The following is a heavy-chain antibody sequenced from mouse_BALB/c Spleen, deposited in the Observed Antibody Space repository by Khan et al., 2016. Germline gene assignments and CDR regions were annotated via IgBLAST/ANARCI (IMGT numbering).Heavy chain of an antibody. J-gene: IGHJ1*01. CDR2: IRNKANGYTT. CDR1: GFTFTDYY. V-gene: IGHV7-3*02. D-gene: IGHD6-1*01. CDR3: SRDPSATPAYWYFDV. Sequence: EVELVESGGGLVQPGGSLRLSCATSGFTFTDYYMSWVRQPPGKALEWLGFIRNKANGYTTEYSASVKGWFTISRDNSQSILYLQTNTLSDEDSAAYYCSRDPSATPAYWYFDVGGAGTTFTVSS.